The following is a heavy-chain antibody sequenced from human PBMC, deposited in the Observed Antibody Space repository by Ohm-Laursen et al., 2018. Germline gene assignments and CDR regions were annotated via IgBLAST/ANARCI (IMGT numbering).Heavy chain of an antibody. D-gene: IGHD6-13*01. J-gene: IGHJ4*02. CDR3: ARPAAAGSFDY. V-gene: IGHV3-9*01. Sequence: SLRLSCAASRFTFNSYTMSWVRQAPGKGLEWVSGISWNSGSIGYADSVEGRFTISRDNAKNSLYLQMNSLRAEDTAVYYCARPAAAGSFDYWGQGTLVTVSS. CDR1: RFTFNSYT. CDR2: ISWNSGSI.